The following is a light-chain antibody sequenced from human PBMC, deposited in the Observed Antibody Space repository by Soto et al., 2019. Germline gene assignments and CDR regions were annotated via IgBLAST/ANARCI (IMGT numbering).Light chain of an antibody. V-gene: IGLV2-23*02. Sequence: QSALTQPASVSGSPGQSITISCTGTSSDVGSYSLVSWFQQYPGRAPNLMIYEVTNRPSGVSNRFSGSKSGNTASLTISGLQAEDEADYYCCSYAGGTTWVFGGGTKLTVL. CDR3: CSYAGGTTWV. CDR1: SSDVGSYSL. CDR2: EVT. J-gene: IGLJ3*02.